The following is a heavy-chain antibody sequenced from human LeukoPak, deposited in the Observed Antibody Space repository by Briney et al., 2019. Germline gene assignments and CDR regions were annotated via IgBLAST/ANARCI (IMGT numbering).Heavy chain of an antibody. Sequence: GGSLRLSCAASGFTFSNAWMSWVRQAPGKGLEWVGRIKSKTDDGTTDYAAPVKGRFTISRDDSKNTLYLQMNSLKTEDTAVYYCTTEAYWGQGTLVTVSS. CDR3: TTEAY. CDR1: GFTFSNAW. V-gene: IGHV3-15*01. CDR2: IKSKTDDGTT. J-gene: IGHJ4*02.